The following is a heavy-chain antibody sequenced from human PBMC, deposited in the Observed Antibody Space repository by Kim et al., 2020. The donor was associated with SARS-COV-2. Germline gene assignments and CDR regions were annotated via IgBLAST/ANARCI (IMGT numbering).Heavy chain of an antibody. D-gene: IGHD3-10*01. J-gene: IGHJ6*02. CDR3: ARENVLLWFGESYYYYYGMDV. Sequence: SETLSLTCTVSGGSIISSSYYWGWIRQPPGKGLEWIGSIYYSGSTYYNPSLKSRVTISVDTSKNQFSLKLSSVTATDTAVYYCARENVLLWFGESYYYYYGMDVWGQGTTVTVSS. CDR1: GGSIISSSYY. CDR2: IYYSGST. V-gene: IGHV4-39*01.